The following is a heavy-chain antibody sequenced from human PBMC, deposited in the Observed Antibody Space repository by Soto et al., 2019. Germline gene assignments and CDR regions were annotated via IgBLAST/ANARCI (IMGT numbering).Heavy chain of an antibody. CDR2: IGKSGYPI. CDR3: AKQRAGYGSGSDTFYFDF. V-gene: IGHV3-48*03. J-gene: IGHJ4*02. Sequence: GGSLRLSCAASGFIFSDYEMNWVRQAPGKGLEWVSFIGKSGYPIYYTDSVKGRFTMSRDNAKYSLTLQMSSLRAEDTALYYCAKQRAGYGSGSDTFYFDFWGQGTLVTVSS. CDR1: GFIFSDYE. D-gene: IGHD3-10*01.